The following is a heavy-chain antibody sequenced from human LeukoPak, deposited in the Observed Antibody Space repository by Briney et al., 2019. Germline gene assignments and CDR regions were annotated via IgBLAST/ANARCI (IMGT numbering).Heavy chain of an antibody. Sequence: GGSLRLSCAASGFTFSTYWMHWVRQAPGKGLVWLSRTSNDGSTTTYADSVKGRFTISRDNTKNTLYVQMDSLRPEDTAVYYCARGIWRSYGLDVWGQGTTVTVSS. CDR2: TSNDGSTT. V-gene: IGHV3-74*01. J-gene: IGHJ6*02. CDR1: GFTFSTYW. CDR3: ARGIWRSYGLDV.